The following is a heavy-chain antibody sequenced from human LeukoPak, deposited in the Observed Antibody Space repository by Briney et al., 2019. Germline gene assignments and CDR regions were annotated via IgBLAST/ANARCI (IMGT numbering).Heavy chain of an antibody. CDR2: ISHSGST. D-gene: IGHD2-21*01. V-gene: IGHV4-34*01. CDR3: ARPRGCGTSRCNNFDY. J-gene: IGHJ4*02. CDR1: GGSITDYY. Sequence: SETLSLTCAVYGGSITDYYWSWIRQPPGKGLVWIGQISHSGSTNYNPSLRSRVTISVDPSKNQFSLRLSSVTAADTAVYYCARPRGCGTSRCNNFDYWGQGTLVTVSS.